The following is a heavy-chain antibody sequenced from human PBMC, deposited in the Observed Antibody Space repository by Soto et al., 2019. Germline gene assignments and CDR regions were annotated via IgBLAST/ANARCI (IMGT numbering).Heavy chain of an antibody. V-gene: IGHV1-3*01. Sequence: QVQLVQSGAEVKKPGASVKVSCKASGYTFTTYGIHWVRQAPGQRLEWMGWINAGSGNTRYAQNFQGRVTITGDTSESTAYMELSSLMSEDTAFYFCARTHPTIGWIFFDYRGQGTLGSVSS. CDR2: INAGSGNT. CDR1: GYTFTTYG. CDR3: ARTHPTIGWIFFDY. D-gene: IGHD2-2*03. J-gene: IGHJ4*02.